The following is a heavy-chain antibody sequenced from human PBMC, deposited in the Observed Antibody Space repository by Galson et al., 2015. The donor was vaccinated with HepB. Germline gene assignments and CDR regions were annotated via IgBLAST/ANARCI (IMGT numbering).Heavy chain of an antibody. CDR2: IWYDGSNK. J-gene: IGHJ3*02. V-gene: IGHV3-33*08. CDR3: AREGGYCSGGSCYFRIDI. CDR1: GFTFSRSG. Sequence: SLRLPCRAAGFTFSRSGMHWVRQAPGKGLEWVAVIWYDGSNKYCADSVKGRFTISRDNSKNTLYLQMNSLRAEDTAVYYCAREGGYCSGGSCYFRIDIWGQGTMVTVSS. D-gene: IGHD2-15*01.